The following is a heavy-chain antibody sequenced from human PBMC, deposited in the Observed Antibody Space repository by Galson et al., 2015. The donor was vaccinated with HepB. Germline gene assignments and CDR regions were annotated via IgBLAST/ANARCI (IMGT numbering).Heavy chain of an antibody. CDR3: ASSNGGHDAFDI. CDR2: MNPNSGNT. J-gene: IGHJ3*02. CDR1: GSTFTSYD. D-gene: IGHD4-23*01. V-gene: IGHV1-8*01. Sequence: SVKVSCKASGSTFTSYDINWVRQATGQGLEWMGWMNPNSGNTGYAQKFQGRVTMTRNTSISTAYMELSSLRSEDTAVYYCASSNGGHDAFDIWGQGTMVTVSS.